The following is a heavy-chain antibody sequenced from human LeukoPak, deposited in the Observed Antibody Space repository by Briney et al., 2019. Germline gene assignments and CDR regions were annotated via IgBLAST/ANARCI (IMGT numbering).Heavy chain of an antibody. D-gene: IGHD4-23*01. Sequence: PGGSLTLSCAASGFTFSSYAMNWVRQAPGKGLEWVSGIGYTGDSTFYADSVKGRFTVSRDSSKNTLFLHMNSLRAEDTALYYFAKSLTVDAAFDIWGQGTMVTVSS. J-gene: IGHJ3*02. CDR1: GFTFSSYA. V-gene: IGHV3-23*01. CDR2: IGYTGDST. CDR3: AKSLTVDAAFDI.